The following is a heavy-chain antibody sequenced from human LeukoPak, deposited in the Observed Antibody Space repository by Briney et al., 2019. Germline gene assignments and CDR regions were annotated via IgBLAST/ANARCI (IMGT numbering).Heavy chain of an antibody. Sequence: PSETLSLTCTVSGGSISSGGYYWSRIRQHPGKGLEWIGYIYYSGSTYYNPSLKSRVTIPVDTSKNQFSLKLSSVTAADTAVYYCARGIYCGGDCYSNWFDPWGQGTLVTVSS. J-gene: IGHJ5*02. CDR1: GGSISSGGYY. V-gene: IGHV4-31*03. CDR2: IYYSGST. D-gene: IGHD2-21*02. CDR3: ARGIYCGGDCYSNWFDP.